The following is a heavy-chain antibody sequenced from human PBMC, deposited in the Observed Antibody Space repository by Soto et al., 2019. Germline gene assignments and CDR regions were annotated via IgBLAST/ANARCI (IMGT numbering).Heavy chain of an antibody. CDR1: GGSISSGDYY. CDR2: IYYSGST. Sequence: PSETLSLTCTVSGGSISSGDYYWSWIRQPPGKGLEWIGYIYYSGSTYYNPSLKSRVTISVDTSKNQFSLKLSSVTAADTAVYYCARDQNWNYEYYYGTDVWGQGTTVTVSS. J-gene: IGHJ6*02. V-gene: IGHV4-30-4*01. D-gene: IGHD1-7*01. CDR3: ARDQNWNYEYYYGTDV.